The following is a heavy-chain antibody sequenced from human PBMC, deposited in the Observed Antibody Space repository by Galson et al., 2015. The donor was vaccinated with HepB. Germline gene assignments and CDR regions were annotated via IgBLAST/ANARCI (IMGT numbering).Heavy chain of an antibody. CDR2: IDWDDDK. Sequence: PALVKPTQTLTLTCTLSGFSLSTSGMRVSWIRQPPGKALEWLARIDWDDDKLYSTSLKTRLTISKDTSKNQVVLTMTNMDPVDTATYFCARDSSSWSVYFDYWGQGTLVTVSS. CDR3: ARDSSSWSVYFDY. V-gene: IGHV2-70*04. CDR1: GFSLSTSGMR. J-gene: IGHJ4*02. D-gene: IGHD6-6*01.